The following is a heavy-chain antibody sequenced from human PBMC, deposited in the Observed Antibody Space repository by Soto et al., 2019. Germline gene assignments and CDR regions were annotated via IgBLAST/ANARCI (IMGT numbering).Heavy chain of an antibody. CDR2: ISSSGATT. V-gene: IGHV3-11*01. Sequence: QVQLVESGGDLVKPGGSLRLSCAPSGFTFSDYYMSWIRQAPGKGLAWIAYISSSGATTYYADSVKDRFTISRDNTKNSLYLQMHSLTAEDTAVYYCAGGIVLYTQDAFDIWGQGTMVTVSS. CDR1: GFTFSDYY. J-gene: IGHJ3*02. CDR3: AGGIVLYTQDAFDI. D-gene: IGHD1-20*01.